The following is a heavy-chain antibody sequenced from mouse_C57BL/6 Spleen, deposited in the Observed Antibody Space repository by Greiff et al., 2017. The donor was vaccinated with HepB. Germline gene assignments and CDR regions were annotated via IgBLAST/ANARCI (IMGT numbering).Heavy chain of an antibody. CDR3: TTTSNYPPFAY. V-gene: IGHV14-4*01. D-gene: IGHD2-5*01. J-gene: IGHJ3*01. Sequence: EVQLQQSGAELVRPGASVKLSCTASGFNIKDDYMHWVKQRPEQGLEWIGWIDPENGDTEYASKFQGKATITADTSSNTAYLQLSSLTSEDTAVYYCTTTSNYPPFAYWGQGTLVTVSA. CDR1: GFNIKDDY. CDR2: IDPENGDT.